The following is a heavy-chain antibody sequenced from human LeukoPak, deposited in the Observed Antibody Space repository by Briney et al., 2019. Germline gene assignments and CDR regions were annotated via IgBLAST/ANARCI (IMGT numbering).Heavy chain of an antibody. J-gene: IGHJ4*02. CDR1: GFIISDYA. CDR3: TTLKVGSAWYIDY. V-gene: IGHV3-64*04. CDR2: ISANGGSA. Sequence: GGSLRLSCSASGFIISDYAMHWVRQAPGKGLEYVSAISANGGSAYYADSVKGRFTISRDDSKNTLYLQVNSLKTEDTAVYYCTTLKVGSAWYIDYWGQGTLVTVSS. D-gene: IGHD1-1*01.